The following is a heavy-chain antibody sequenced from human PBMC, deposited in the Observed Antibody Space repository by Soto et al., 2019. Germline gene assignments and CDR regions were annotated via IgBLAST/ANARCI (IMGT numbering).Heavy chain of an antibody. V-gene: IGHV1-69*02. D-gene: IGHD3-22*01. CDR2: IIPILGIA. J-gene: IGHJ2*01. CDR1: GGTFSSYT. CDR3: AIQEDSSGYYWYFDL. Sequence: SVKVSCKASGGTFSSYTISWVRQAPGQGLEWMGRIIPILGIANYAQKFQGRVTITADKSTSTAYMELSSLRSEDTAVYYCAIQEDSSGYYWYFDLWGRGTLVTVSS.